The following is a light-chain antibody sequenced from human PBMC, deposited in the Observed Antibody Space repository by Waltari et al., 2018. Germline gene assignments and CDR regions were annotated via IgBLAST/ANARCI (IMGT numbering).Light chain of an antibody. Sequence: EIVMTQSPATLSVSPGERATLPCRASQSVSSNLAWYQQKRGPAPRLLIYGASTRATGIPARFSGSGSGTEFTLTINSLQSEDFAVYYCQQYNNWPPNTFGQGTKLEIK. CDR2: GAS. J-gene: IGKJ2*01. CDR3: QQYNNWPPNT. V-gene: IGKV3-15*01. CDR1: QSVSSN.